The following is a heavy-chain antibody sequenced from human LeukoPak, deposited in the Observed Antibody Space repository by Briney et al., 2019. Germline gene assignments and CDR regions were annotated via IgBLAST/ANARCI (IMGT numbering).Heavy chain of an antibody. Sequence: PGGSLRLSCAASGFTFSSYWMHWVRQAPGKGLVWVSRINSDGSSTSYADSVKGRFTISRDNAKNTLYLQMNSLRAEDTAVYYCARWIQLWLFGMDVWGQGTTVTVSS. CDR3: ARWIQLWLFGMDV. CDR1: GFTFSSYW. D-gene: IGHD5-18*01. V-gene: IGHV3-74*01. J-gene: IGHJ6*02. CDR2: INSDGSST.